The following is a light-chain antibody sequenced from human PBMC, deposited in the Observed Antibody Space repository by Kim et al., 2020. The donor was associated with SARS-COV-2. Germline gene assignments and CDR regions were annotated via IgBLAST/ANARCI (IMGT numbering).Light chain of an antibody. J-gene: IGLJ3*02. CDR1: SSDVGGYNY. V-gene: IGLV2-11*01. CDR2: DVS. CDR3: CSYAGSYTV. Sequence: PGQSVTISCTGTSSDVGGYNYVSWYQQHPGKAPKLMIYDVSKRPSGVPDRFSGSKSGNPASLTISGLQAEDEADYYCCSYAGSYTVFGGGTQLTVL.